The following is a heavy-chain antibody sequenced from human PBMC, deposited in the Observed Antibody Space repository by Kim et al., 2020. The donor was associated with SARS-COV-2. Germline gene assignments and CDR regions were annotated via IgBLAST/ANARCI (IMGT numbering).Heavy chain of an antibody. CDR1: GFTFSSYG. J-gene: IGHJ6*01. V-gene: IGHV3-30*02. CDR2: IWYDGSNK. Sequence: GGSLRLSCAASGFTFSSYGMHWVRQAPGKGLEWVAFIWYDGSNKYYVDTVKGRFTISRDNSKNTLYLQMNRLRAEDTAVYYCAKEVSSSWGYYYGMDVGG. D-gene: IGHD6-13*01. CDR3: AKEVSSSWGYYYGMDV.